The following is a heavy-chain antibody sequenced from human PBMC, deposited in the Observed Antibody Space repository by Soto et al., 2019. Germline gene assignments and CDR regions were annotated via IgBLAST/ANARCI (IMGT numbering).Heavy chain of an antibody. Sequence: GWLRRPCAASGFTFSIYAMSWVRQAPGKGLEWASAISGSGGSTYYADSVKGRFTISRDNSKNTLYLQMNSLRAEDTAVYYCAKGGVVVVAATFDYWGQGTLVTVSS. CDR1: GFTFSIYA. V-gene: IGHV3-23*01. CDR2: ISGSGGST. D-gene: IGHD2-15*01. CDR3: AKGGVVVVAATFDY. J-gene: IGHJ4*02.